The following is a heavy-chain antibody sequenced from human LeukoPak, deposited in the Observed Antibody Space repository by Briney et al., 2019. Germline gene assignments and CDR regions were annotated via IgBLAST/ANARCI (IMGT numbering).Heavy chain of an antibody. Sequence: GGSLRLSCAASGFAASGFTFSTFGMNWVRQAPGKGLEWVSGISAGGSSTYYADSVKGRFTISRDNSKNTLYLQMSSLRAEDTAIYYCAKDLYYDSSPPYYFDYWGQGTLVTVSS. V-gene: IGHV3-23*01. CDR1: GFAASGFTFSTFG. CDR3: AKDLYYDSSPPYYFDY. J-gene: IGHJ4*02. D-gene: IGHD3-22*01. CDR2: ISAGGSST.